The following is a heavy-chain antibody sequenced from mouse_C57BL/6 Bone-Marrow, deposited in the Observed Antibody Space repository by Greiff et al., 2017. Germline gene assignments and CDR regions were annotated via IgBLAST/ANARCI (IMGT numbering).Heavy chain of an antibody. CDR1: GYSFTGYY. CDR2: IYPYNGVS. J-gene: IGHJ1*03. D-gene: IGHD1-1*01. Sequence: EVQGVESGPELVKPGASVKISCKASGYSFTGYYMHWVKQSHGNILDWIGYIYPYNGVSSYNQKFKGKATLTVDKSSSTAYMELRSLTSEDSAVYYCAREVTTVVATDFDVWGTGTTVTVSS. V-gene: IGHV1-31*01. CDR3: AREVTTVVATDFDV.